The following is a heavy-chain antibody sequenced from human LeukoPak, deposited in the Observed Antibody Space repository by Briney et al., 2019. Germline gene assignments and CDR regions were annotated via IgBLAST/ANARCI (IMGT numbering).Heavy chain of an antibody. CDR3: AREESGYETPQDN. CDR2: IYSGGST. D-gene: IGHD5-12*01. CDR1: GFTVSSNY. Sequence: GGSLRLSCAASGFTVSSNYMSWVRQAPGKGLEWVSVIYSGGSTYYADSVKGRFTISRDNSKNTLYLQMNSLRAEDTAVYYCAREESGYETPQDNSGQGTLVTVSS. J-gene: IGHJ4*02. V-gene: IGHV3-53*01.